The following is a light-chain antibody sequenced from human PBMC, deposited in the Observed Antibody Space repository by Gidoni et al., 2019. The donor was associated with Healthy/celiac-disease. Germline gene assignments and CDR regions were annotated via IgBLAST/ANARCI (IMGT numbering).Light chain of an antibody. V-gene: IGKV1-5*03. CDR1: QSISNW. CDR3: QQYNSYSL. Sequence: DIQMTQSPSTLSASVGDRVTITCRASQSISNWLAWYQQKPGKAPKLLIYKASSLESGVPSRFSGSGSGTEFTLTISSLQPDDFATYYCQQYNSYSLFGQGTQVEIK. J-gene: IGKJ1*01. CDR2: KAS.